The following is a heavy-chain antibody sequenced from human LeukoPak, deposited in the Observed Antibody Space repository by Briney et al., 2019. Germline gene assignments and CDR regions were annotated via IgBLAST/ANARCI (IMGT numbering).Heavy chain of an antibody. CDR2: ISSSGSTI. Sequence: GGSLRLSCAASGFTFSDYYMSWIRQAPGKGLEWVSYISSSGSTIYYADSMKGRFTISRDNAKNSLYLQMNSLRAEDTAVYYCARLDYSNYGFGYYYYMDVWGKGTTVTVSS. V-gene: IGHV3-11*01. D-gene: IGHD4-11*01. J-gene: IGHJ6*03. CDR3: ARLDYSNYGFGYYYYMDV. CDR1: GFTFSDYY.